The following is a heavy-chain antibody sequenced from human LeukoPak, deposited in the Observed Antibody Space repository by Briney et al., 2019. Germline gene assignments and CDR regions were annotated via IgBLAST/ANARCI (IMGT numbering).Heavy chain of an antibody. CDR2: VYTTGTT. CDR1: GGSISNYY. Sequence: SETLSLTCTVSGGSISNYYWTWIRQPAGKGLEWIGRVYTTGTTNYNPSLKSRVTISVDTSKNQFSLKLSSVTAADTAVYYCASGITMIVVVKDFQHWGQGTLVTVSS. J-gene: IGHJ1*01. CDR3: ASGITMIVVVKDFQH. V-gene: IGHV4-4*07. D-gene: IGHD3-22*01.